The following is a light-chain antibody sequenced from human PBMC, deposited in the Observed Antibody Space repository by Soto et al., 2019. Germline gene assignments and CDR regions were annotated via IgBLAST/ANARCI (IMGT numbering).Light chain of an antibody. CDR3: QQRSNWPRT. Sequence: EIVLTQSPGTLSLSPGERVTLSCRASQSISNNHLAWYQQKPGQAPRLLIYGASSRATGIPARFSGSGSGTDFTLTISSLQPEDFAVYYCQQRSNWPRTFGQGTKVDIK. CDR1: QSISNNH. V-gene: IGKV3D-20*02. J-gene: IGKJ1*01. CDR2: GAS.